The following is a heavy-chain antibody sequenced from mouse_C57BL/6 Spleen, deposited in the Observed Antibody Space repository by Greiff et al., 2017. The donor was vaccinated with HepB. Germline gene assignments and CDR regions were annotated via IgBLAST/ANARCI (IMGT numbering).Heavy chain of an antibody. CDR3: ARNIGHYYGSSYDYAMDY. J-gene: IGHJ4*01. CDR2: IWSGGST. V-gene: IGHV2-2*01. Sequence: VQLVESGPGLVQPSQSLSITCTVSGFSLTSYGVHWVRQSPGKGLEWLGVIWSGGSTDYNAAFISRLSISKDNSKSQVFFKMNSLQADDTAIYYCARNIGHYYGSSYDYAMDYWGQGTSVTVSS. CDR1: GFSLTSYG. D-gene: IGHD1-1*01.